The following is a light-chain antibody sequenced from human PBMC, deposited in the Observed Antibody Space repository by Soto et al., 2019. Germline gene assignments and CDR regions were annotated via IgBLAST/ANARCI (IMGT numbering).Light chain of an antibody. Sequence: EIVLTQSPGTLSLSPGERGTLSYRASQSVTSSYLAWYQQKPGQAPRLLIYGASSRATGIPDRFSGSGSGTDFTLTISRLEPEDSAVYYCQQYGSSPTWTFGQGTKVDIK. CDR1: QSVTSSY. CDR2: GAS. V-gene: IGKV3-20*01. J-gene: IGKJ1*01. CDR3: QQYGSSPTWT.